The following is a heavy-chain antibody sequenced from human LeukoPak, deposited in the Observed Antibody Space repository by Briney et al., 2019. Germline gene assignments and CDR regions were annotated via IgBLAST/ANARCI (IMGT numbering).Heavy chain of an antibody. CDR2: IYYSGST. Sequence: PSETLSLTCAVSGVSISSGGYSWSWIRQPPGRGLEWIGYIYYSGSTNYNPSLKSRVTISVDTSKNQFSLKLSSVTAADTAVYYCARGRNRWELHYWGQGTLVTVSS. CDR1: GVSISSGGYS. D-gene: IGHD1-26*01. V-gene: IGHV4-61*08. CDR3: ARGRNRWELHY. J-gene: IGHJ4*02.